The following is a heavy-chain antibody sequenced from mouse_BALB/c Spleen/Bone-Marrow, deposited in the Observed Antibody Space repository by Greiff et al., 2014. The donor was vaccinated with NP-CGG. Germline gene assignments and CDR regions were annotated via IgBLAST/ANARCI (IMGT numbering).Heavy chain of an antibody. Sequence: EVQLQQSGAELVKPGASVTLSCTASGFNIKDTYMHWVQQRPEQGLEWIGRIDPASGNTKYDSKFQGKATITTDTATNKAYLQLRSLTLEDNDVYYCSIYYGNCYARDYWGQGTTLTVSS. D-gene: IGHD2-1*01. CDR1: GFNIKDTY. CDR3: SIYYGNCYARDY. CDR2: IDPASGNT. V-gene: IGHV14-3*02. J-gene: IGHJ4*01.